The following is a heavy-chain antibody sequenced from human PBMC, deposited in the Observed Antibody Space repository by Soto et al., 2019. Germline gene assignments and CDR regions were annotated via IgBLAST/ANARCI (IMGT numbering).Heavy chain of an antibody. Sequence: GGSLRLSCATSGFTFSSYSINWVRQPPGKGLEWVSSISSSSSYIYYADSVKGRFTISRDNAKNSLYLQMNSLRAEDTAVYYCASSQSSIAARPLSHWGQGTLVTVSS. J-gene: IGHJ4*02. V-gene: IGHV3-21*01. CDR2: ISSSSSYI. CDR3: ASSQSSIAARPLSH. D-gene: IGHD6-6*01. CDR1: GFTFSSYS.